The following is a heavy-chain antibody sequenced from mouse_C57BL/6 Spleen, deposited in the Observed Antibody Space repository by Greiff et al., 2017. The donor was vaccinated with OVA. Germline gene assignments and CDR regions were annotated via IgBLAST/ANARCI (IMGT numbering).Heavy chain of an antibody. CDR3: ARGGLHYYAMDY. CDR1: GYAFTNYL. J-gene: IGHJ4*01. V-gene: IGHV1-54*01. Sequence: QVQLKQSGAELVRPGTSVKVSCKASGYAFTNYLIEWVKQRPGQGLEWIGVINPGSGGTNYNEKFKGKATLTADKSSSTAYMQLSSLTSEDSAVYFCARGGLHYYAMDYWGQGTSVTVSS. CDR2: INPGSGGT. D-gene: IGHD3-1*01.